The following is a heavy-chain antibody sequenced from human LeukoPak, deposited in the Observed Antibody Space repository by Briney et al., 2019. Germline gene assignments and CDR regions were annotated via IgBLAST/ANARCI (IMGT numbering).Heavy chain of an antibody. CDR1: GFTFSSYG. J-gene: IGHJ6*03. D-gene: IGHD1-26*01. CDR3: ARDPYSGGYGDYYYYYMDL. Sequence: GGSLRLSCAASGFTFSSYGMHWVRQAPGKGLEWVAFIRYDGSNKYYADSVKGRFTISRDNSKNTLYLQMNSLRAEDTAVYYCARDPYSGGYGDYYYYYMDLWGQGTTVTISS. V-gene: IGHV3-30*02. CDR2: IRYDGSNK.